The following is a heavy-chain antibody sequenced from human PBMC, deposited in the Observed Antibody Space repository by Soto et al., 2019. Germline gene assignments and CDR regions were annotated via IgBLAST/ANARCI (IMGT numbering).Heavy chain of an antibody. CDR1: GGSISSSDYF. CDR3: ARRMGYCTSTSCYEYYFDY. V-gene: IGHV4-39*01. Sequence: QLQLQESGPGLVKPSETLSLTCTVSGGSISSSDYFWGWIRQPPGKRLEWIGNIYYSGRTYYNPSLKSRVTISADTSKNQFSLKLSSVAAADTAVYYCARRMGYCTSTSCYEYYFDYWGQGTLVTVSS. J-gene: IGHJ4*02. CDR2: IYYSGRT. D-gene: IGHD2-2*01.